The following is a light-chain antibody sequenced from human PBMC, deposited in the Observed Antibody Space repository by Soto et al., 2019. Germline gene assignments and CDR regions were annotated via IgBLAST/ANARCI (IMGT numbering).Light chain of an antibody. CDR2: ETS. V-gene: IGKV1-5*03. J-gene: IGKJ1*01. CDR3: QYYNDSGWT. Sequence: DIQLTQSPSTLSASVGDRVTITCRASQTISSWLAWYQQKPGKAPNLLIYETSNLESGVPTRFSGSGSGTEFTLNISSLQPDDFATYYSQYYNDSGWTFGQGTNMEIK. CDR1: QTISSW.